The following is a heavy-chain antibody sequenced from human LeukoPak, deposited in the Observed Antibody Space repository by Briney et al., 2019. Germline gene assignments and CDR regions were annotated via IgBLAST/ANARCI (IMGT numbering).Heavy chain of an antibody. Sequence: SVKVSCKASGGTFSSYAISWVRQAPGQGLEWMGGIIPIFGTANHAQKFQGRVTITADESTSTAYMELSSLRSEDTAVYYCARGGHSSSWKLGKYHLGIWGQGTLVTVSS. CDR3: ARGGHSSSWKLGKYHLGI. CDR1: GGTFSSYA. J-gene: IGHJ4*02. D-gene: IGHD6-13*01. CDR2: IIPIFGTA. V-gene: IGHV1-69*13.